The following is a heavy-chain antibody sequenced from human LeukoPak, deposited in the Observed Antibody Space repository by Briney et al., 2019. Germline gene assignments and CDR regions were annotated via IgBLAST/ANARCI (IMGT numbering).Heavy chain of an antibody. Sequence: ASVKVSCKASGGTFSSYAISWVRQAPGQGLEWMGGIIPIFGTANYAQKFQGRVTITADESTSTAYMELSSLRSDDTAVYYCASGTTERIDYWGQGTLVTVSS. V-gene: IGHV1-69*13. CDR2: IIPIFGTA. D-gene: IGHD1-1*01. J-gene: IGHJ4*02. CDR3: ASGTTERIDY. CDR1: GGTFSSYA.